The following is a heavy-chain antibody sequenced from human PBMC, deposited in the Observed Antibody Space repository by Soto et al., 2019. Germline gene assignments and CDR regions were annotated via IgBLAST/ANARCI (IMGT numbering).Heavy chain of an antibody. V-gene: IGHV3-15*01. D-gene: IGHD3-10*01. CDR1: GFTFSNAW. Sequence: EVQLVESGGGLVKPGGSLRLSCAASGFTFSNAWMSWVRQAPGKGLEWVGRIKSKTDGGTTDYAAPVKGRFTISRDESKNTLYLQMNSLKTEDTAVYYCTTAPGIRSGEFFEVGLDWYFDLWGRGTLVTVSS. CDR3: TTAPGIRSGEFFEVGLDWYFDL. CDR2: IKSKTDGGTT. J-gene: IGHJ2*01.